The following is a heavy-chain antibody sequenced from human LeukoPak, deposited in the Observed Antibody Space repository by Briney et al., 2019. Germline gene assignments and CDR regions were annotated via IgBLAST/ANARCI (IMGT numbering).Heavy chain of an antibody. CDR1: GFTFSSYA. CDR3: ARSNVLMVYAKGGYYFDY. J-gene: IGHJ4*02. Sequence: GGSLRLSCAASGFTFSSYAMHWVRQAPGKGLEWVAVISYDGSNKYYADSVKGRFTTSRDNSKNTLYLQMNSLRAEDTAVYYCARSNVLMVYAKGGYYFDYWGQGTLVTVSS. CDR2: ISYDGSNK. V-gene: IGHV3-30*04. D-gene: IGHD2-8*01.